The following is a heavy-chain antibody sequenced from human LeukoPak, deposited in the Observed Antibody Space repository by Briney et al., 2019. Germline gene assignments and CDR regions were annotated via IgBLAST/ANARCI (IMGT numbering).Heavy chain of an antibody. J-gene: IGHJ4*02. CDR3: ARLGLSSGWYEGFDY. D-gene: IGHD6-19*01. Sequence: GGSLRLSCAASGFTFSSYSMSWVRQAPGKGLEWVSSISSSSSYIYYADSVNGRFTISRDNAKNSLYLQMNSLRAEDTAVYYCARLGLSSGWYEGFDYWGQGTLVTVSS. CDR2: ISSSSSYI. CDR1: GFTFSSYS. V-gene: IGHV3-21*01.